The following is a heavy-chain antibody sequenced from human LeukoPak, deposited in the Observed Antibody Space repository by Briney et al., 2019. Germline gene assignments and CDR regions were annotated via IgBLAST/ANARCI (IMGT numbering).Heavy chain of an antibody. V-gene: IGHV1-69*04. CDR1: GGTFSSYA. CDR2: IIPILGIA. D-gene: IGHD3-16*02. J-gene: IGHJ4*02. Sequence: ASVKVSCKASGGTFSSYAISWVRQAPGQGLEWMGRIIPILGIANYAQKFQGRATITADKSTSTAYMELSSLRSEDTAVYYCASTLRPPFGGVIVKLDYWGQGTLVTVSS. CDR3: ASTLRPPFGGVIVKLDY.